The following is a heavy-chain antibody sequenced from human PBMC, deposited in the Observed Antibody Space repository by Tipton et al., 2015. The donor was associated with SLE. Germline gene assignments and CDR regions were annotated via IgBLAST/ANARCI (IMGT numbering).Heavy chain of an antibody. CDR1: GFTFDDYA. CDR2: ISWDGGST. V-gene: IGHV3-43D*03. J-gene: IGHJ4*02. D-gene: IGHD1-26*01. Sequence: SLRLSCAASGFTFDDYAMHWVRQAPGKGPEWVSLISWDGGSTYYADSVKGRFTISRDNSKNSLYLQMNSLRAEDTALYYCAKGMGDRVSPFDYWGQGTLVTVSS. CDR3: AKGMGDRVSPFDY.